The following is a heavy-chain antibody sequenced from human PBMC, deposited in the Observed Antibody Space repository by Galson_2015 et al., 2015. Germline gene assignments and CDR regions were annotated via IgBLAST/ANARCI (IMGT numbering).Heavy chain of an antibody. J-gene: IGHJ3*02. CDR3: AKGSGSGAGDAFDI. D-gene: IGHD3-10*01. Sequence: SLRLSCAASGFTFSSYAMSWVRQAPGKGLEWVASIRDDGGNTSYADSVKGRFTITRDNSKNTLYLHMNSLRAEEAAVYYCAKGSGSGAGDAFDIWGQGTMVTVSS. V-gene: IGHV3-23*01. CDR1: GFTFSSYA. CDR2: IRDDGGNT.